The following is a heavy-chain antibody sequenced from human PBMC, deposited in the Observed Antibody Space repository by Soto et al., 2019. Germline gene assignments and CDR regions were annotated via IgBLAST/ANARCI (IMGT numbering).Heavy chain of an antibody. Sequence: QLQLQESGPELVKPSETLSLTCTVSGGSISISTYYWGWIRQPPGKGLEWIGSVYYSGSTYYNPSLKSRVSISVDTSKNQFSLKLSSVTAADTAVYYCARTVPRLVVAANDAFDIWGQGTMVTVSS. CDR3: ARTVPRLVVAANDAFDI. D-gene: IGHD2-15*01. V-gene: IGHV4-39*01. J-gene: IGHJ3*02. CDR1: GGSISISTYY. CDR2: VYYSGST.